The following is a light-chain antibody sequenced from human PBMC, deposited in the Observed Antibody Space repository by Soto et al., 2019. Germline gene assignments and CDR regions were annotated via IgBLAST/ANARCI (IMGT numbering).Light chain of an antibody. CDR3: QQSYSTPPT. V-gene: IGKV1-39*01. J-gene: IGKJ5*01. Sequence: DIQMTQSPSSLSASVGDRVTITCRASQSISSYLNWYQQKPGKAPKLLIYAASSLQSGVPSRFSGSGSETDFTLTISSLQPEDFATYYCQQSYSTPPTFAQGTRLEI. CDR1: QSISSY. CDR2: AAS.